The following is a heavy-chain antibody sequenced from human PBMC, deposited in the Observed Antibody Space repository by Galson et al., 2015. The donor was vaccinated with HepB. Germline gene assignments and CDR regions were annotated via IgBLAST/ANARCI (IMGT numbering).Heavy chain of an antibody. CDR3: ARDQSTAVWGFDY. CDR1: GYTFTSYY. V-gene: IGHV1-46*01. Sequence: SVKVPCKASGYTFTSYYMHWVRQAPGQGLEWMGIINPSGGSTSYAQKFQGRVTMTRDTSTSTVYMELSSLRSEDTAVYYCARDQSTAVWGFDYWGQGTLVTVSS. CDR2: INPSGGST. J-gene: IGHJ4*02. D-gene: IGHD3-16*01.